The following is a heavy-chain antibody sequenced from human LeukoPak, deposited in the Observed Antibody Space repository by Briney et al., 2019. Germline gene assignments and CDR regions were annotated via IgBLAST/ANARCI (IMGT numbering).Heavy chain of an antibody. D-gene: IGHD2-21*01. J-gene: IGHJ4*01. Sequence: SQTLSLTCAISGDSVSNNIATWNWVRQSPSRGLEWLGRTYYRSRWGNDYAISVKSRITINPDTSRNQFSLQLNSVTPDDTAVYCCIRDSEAYCWALDVWGQGTPVTVSA. CDR2: TYYRSRWGN. V-gene: IGHV6-1*01. CDR1: GDSVSNNIAT. CDR3: IRDSEAYCWALDV.